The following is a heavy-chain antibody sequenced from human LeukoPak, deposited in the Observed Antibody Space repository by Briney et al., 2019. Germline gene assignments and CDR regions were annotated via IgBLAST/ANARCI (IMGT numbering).Heavy chain of an antibody. CDR3: AKAEYYYDSSGYYPLGEFDY. D-gene: IGHD3-22*01. CDR2: ISGSGGST. J-gene: IGHJ4*02. V-gene: IGHV3-23*01. Sequence: VGSLRLSCAASGFTFSSYAMSWVRQAPGKGLEWVSRISGSGGSTYYADSVKGRFTISRDNSKNTLYLQMNSLRAEDTAVYYCAKAEYYYDSSGYYPLGEFDYWGQGTLVTVSS. CDR1: GFTFSSYA.